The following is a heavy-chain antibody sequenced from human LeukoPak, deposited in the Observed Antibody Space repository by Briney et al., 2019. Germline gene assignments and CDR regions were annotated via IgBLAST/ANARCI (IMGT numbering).Heavy chain of an antibody. CDR1: GFTFSSYS. D-gene: IGHD6-19*01. CDR2: ISSSSSYI. CDR3: AREEVAGNIDY. V-gene: IGHV3-21*01. Sequence: GGSLRLSCAASGFTFSSYSMTWVRQAPGKGLEWVSSISSSSSYIYYADSVKGRFTISRDNAKNSLYLQMNSLRAEDTAVYYCAREEVAGNIDYWGQGTLVTVSS. J-gene: IGHJ4*02.